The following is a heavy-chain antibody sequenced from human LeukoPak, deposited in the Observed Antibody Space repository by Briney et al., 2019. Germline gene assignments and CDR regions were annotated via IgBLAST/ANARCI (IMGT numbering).Heavy chain of an antibody. D-gene: IGHD3-22*01. J-gene: IGHJ4*02. CDR3: ARQGVYYYDRVDY. Sequence: PSETLSLTCIVSGGSITSNTYFWDWIRQTPGKGLEWIGSIYYSGSTYYNPSLKSRVTISLDTSKNQFSLKLSSVTAADTAVYYCARQGVYYYDRVDYWGQGTLVTVSS. CDR1: GGSITSNTYF. V-gene: IGHV4-39*01. CDR2: IYYSGST.